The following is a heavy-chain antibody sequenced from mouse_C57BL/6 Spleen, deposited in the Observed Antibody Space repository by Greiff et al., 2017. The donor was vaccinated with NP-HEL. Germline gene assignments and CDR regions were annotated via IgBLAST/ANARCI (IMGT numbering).Heavy chain of an antibody. CDR2: ISSGSSTI. CDR1: GFTFSDYG. Sequence: EVQLVESGGGLVKPGGSLKLSCAASGFTFSDYGMHWVRQAPAKGLEWVAYISSGSSTIYYADTVTGRFTISRDNAKNTLFLQMTSLRSEDTAMYYCATTVAYFDYWGQGTTLTVSS. V-gene: IGHV5-17*01. J-gene: IGHJ2*01. D-gene: IGHD1-1*01. CDR3: ATTVAYFDY.